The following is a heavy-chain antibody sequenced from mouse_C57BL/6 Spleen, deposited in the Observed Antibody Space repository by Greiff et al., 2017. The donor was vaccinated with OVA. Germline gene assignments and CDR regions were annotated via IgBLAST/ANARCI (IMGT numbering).Heavy chain of an antibody. CDR2: ISSGSSTI. D-gene: IGHD1-1*01. J-gene: IGHJ1*03. CDR1: GFTFSDYG. Sequence: EVQLQQSGGGLVKPGGSLKLSCAASGFTFSDYGMHWVRQAPEKGLEWVAYISSGSSTIYYADTVKGRFTISRDNAKNTLFLQMTSLRSEDTAMYYCARGDGSTDFDVWGTGTTVTVSS. CDR3: ARGDGSTDFDV. V-gene: IGHV5-17*01.